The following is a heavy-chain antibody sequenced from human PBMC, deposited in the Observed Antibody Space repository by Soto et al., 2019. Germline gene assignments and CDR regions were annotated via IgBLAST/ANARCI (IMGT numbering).Heavy chain of an antibody. CDR3: ARQGRNTKIVILRHYATDF. D-gene: IGHD3-22*01. CDR2: ILYSGDT. J-gene: IGHJ6*02. CDR1: SCSISSNSYL. V-gene: IGHV4-39*01. Sequence: SETLSLTCSVSSCSISSNSYLWGWIRPPPGKGLEWIGAILYSGDTYYSESLKSRVTMSVDTAKNQFSLKLNSVTAADTAVYYCARQGRNTKIVILRHYATDFWGQGTAVTVSS.